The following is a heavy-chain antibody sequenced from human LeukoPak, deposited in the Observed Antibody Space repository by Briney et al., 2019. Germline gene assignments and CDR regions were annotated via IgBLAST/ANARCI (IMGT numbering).Heavy chain of an antibody. V-gene: IGHV3-53*01. J-gene: IGHJ4*02. CDR1: GVTVSRNY. Sequence: GGSLRLSCAASGVTVSRNYMTWVRQAPGKGLKWVSIIYGGGTTDYADSVKGRFTISRDNSKNTLYLQMNSLRAEDTAVYYCARDPYYYDSSGSYWGQGTLVTVSS. CDR2: IYGGGTT. CDR3: ARDPYYYDSSGSY. D-gene: IGHD3-22*01.